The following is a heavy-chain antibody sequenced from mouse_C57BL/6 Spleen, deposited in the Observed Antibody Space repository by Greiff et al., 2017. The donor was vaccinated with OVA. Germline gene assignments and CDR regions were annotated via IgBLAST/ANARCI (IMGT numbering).Heavy chain of an antibody. CDR2: IYPGDGDT. Sequence: VQGVESGAELVKPGASVKISCKASGYAFSSYWMNWVKQRPGKGLEWIGQIYPGDGDTNYNGKFKGKATLTADKSSSTAYMQLSSLTSEDSAVYFCAKGGGSSYRFAYWGQGTLVTVSA. CDR3: AKGGGSSYRFAY. D-gene: IGHD1-1*01. CDR1: GYAFSSYW. J-gene: IGHJ3*01. V-gene: IGHV1-80*01.